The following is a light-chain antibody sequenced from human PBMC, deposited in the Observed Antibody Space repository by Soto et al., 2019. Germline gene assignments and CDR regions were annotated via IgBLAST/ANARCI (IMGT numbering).Light chain of an antibody. J-gene: IGKJ1*01. CDR2: GAS. CDR1: QSVSSSF. V-gene: IGKV3-20*01. Sequence: EIVLTQSPGTLSLSPGERATLSCRASQSVSSSFLACYQQKPGKDPRLLIYGASSRATGIPDRFSGSGSGTDFTLTISRLEPEDFAVYYCQKYANSPRTFGQGTKVEIK. CDR3: QKYANSPRT.